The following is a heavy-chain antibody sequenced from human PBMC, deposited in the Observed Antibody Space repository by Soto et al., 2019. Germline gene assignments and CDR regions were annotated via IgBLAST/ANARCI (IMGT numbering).Heavy chain of an antibody. CDR3: ARDEYSSSSRKVYYYGMDV. Sequence: PGGSLRLSCAASGFTFSDYYMSWIRQAPGKGLEWVSYISSSSSYTNYADSVKGRFTISRDNAKNSLYLQMSSLRAEDTAVYYCARDEYSSSSRKVYYYGMDVWGQGTTVTVSS. J-gene: IGHJ6*02. V-gene: IGHV3-11*06. D-gene: IGHD6-6*01. CDR2: ISSSSSYT. CDR1: GFTFSDYY.